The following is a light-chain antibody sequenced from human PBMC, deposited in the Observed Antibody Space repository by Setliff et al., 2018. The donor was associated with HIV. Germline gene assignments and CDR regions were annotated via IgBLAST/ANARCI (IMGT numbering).Light chain of an antibody. J-gene: IGLJ1*01. CDR3: QVWDTSNDHYV. CDR2: DDS. Sequence: SYELTQPPSVSVAPGKTARITCGGNDIGYKSVHWYQHKPGQAPVLVVYDDSARPSGIPERFSGSNSGNTATLTINRVGAGDEADYYCQVWDTSNDHYVFGTGTKVTVL. V-gene: IGLV3-21*01. CDR1: DIGYKS.